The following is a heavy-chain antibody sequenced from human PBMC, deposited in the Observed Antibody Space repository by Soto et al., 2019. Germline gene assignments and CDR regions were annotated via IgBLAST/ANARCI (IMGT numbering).Heavy chain of an antibody. V-gene: IGHV3-11*01. J-gene: IGHJ3*02. D-gene: IGHD2-15*01. CDR3: ARSYSDAFDI. Sequence: GGSLRLSCAASGFTFRNYYMTWIRQAPGKGLEWVSYISSSGTGIYYADSVKGRFTISRDNTKNSLYLQMSSLRDEDTAMYYCARSYSDAFDIWGQGTMVIVSS. CDR1: GFTFRNYY. CDR2: ISSSGTGI.